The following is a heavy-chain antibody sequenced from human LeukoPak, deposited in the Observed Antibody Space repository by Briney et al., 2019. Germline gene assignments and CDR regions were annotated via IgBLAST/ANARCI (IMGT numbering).Heavy chain of an antibody. J-gene: IGHJ4*02. V-gene: IGHV1-46*01. CDR3: ARYDSSGYFFDY. CDR1: GYTFTSYY. Sequence: APVKVSCKASGYTFTSYYMHWVRQAPGQGLEWMGIINPSGGSTSYAQKFQGRVTMTRDTSTSTVYMELSSLRSEDTAVYYCARYDSSGYFFDYWGQGTLVTVSS. D-gene: IGHD3-22*01. CDR2: INPSGGST.